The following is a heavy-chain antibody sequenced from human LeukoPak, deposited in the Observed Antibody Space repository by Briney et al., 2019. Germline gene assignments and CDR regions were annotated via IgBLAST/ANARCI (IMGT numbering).Heavy chain of an antibody. D-gene: IGHD6-13*01. Sequence: GGSLRLSCAASGFTFSSYSMNWVRQAPGKGLEWASSISSSSSYIYYADSVKGRFTISRDNAKNSLYLQTNSLRAEDTAVYYCARSRIAAADIDYWGQGTLVTVSS. J-gene: IGHJ4*02. CDR2: ISSSSSYI. CDR1: GFTFSSYS. CDR3: ARSRIAAADIDY. V-gene: IGHV3-21*01.